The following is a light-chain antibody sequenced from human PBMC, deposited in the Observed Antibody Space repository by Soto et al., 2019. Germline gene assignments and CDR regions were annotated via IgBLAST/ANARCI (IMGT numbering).Light chain of an antibody. V-gene: IGLV1-40*01. Sequence: QSVLTQSPSVSGAPGQRVTISCTGSSSNIGAGYDVHWYQQLPGIAPKLLIYDNTNRPSGVPDRFSGSKSGTSASLAITGLQAEDEADYYCQSYDSSLSSYVFGTGTKLTVL. J-gene: IGLJ1*01. CDR2: DNT. CDR1: SSNIGAGYD. CDR3: QSYDSSLSSYV.